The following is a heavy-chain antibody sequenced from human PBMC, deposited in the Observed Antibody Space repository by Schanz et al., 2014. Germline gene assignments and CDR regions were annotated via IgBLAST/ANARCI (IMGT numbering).Heavy chain of an antibody. V-gene: IGHV4-59*01. D-gene: IGHD2-2*01. Sequence: QVQLQESGPGLVKPSETLSLTCTVSSASIRTYYWSWIRQPPGKGLEWIGYIYYSGSTTYNPSLKSRVPISVDTSKKQFSLNLSSVTAADTAVYYCARGRVVPAAPEFDYWGQGTLVTVSS. CDR3: ARGRVVPAAPEFDY. CDR1: SASIRTYY. CDR2: IYYSGST. J-gene: IGHJ4*02.